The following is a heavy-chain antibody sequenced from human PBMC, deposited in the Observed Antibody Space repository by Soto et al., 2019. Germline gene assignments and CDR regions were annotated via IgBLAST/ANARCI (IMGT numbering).Heavy chain of an antibody. CDR2: ISYDGSNK. J-gene: IGHJ3*02. Sequence: QVQLVESGGGVVQPGRSLRLSCAASGFTFSSYGMHWVRQAPGKGLEWVAVISYDGSNKYYADSVKGRFTISRDNSKNTLYLQMNSLRAEDTAVYYCAKDFRYCSSTSCWVGAFDIWGQRTMVTVSS. CDR3: AKDFRYCSSTSCWVGAFDI. V-gene: IGHV3-30*18. D-gene: IGHD2-2*01. CDR1: GFTFSSYG.